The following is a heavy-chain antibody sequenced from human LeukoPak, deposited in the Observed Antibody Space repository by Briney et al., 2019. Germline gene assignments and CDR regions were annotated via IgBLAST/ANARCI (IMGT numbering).Heavy chain of an antibody. CDR2: INPKGGST. CDR1: GYTFTTYY. Sequence: GASVKVSCKASGYTFTTYYMHWVRQAPGQGLEWMGIINPKGGSTSYAQKFQGRVTMTRDTSTTTVYMELSSLRSEDTAVYYCASQYEIRGVFDYWGQGTLVTVSS. CDR3: ASQYEIRGVFDY. V-gene: IGHV1-46*01. D-gene: IGHD3-10*01. J-gene: IGHJ4*02.